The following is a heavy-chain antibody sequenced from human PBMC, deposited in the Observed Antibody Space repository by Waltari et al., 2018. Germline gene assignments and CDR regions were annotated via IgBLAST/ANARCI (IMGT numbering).Heavy chain of an antibody. CDR1: GYTFTGYY. CDR3: ARVRGPTPASYYDNY. CDR2: INPNSGGT. D-gene: IGHD1-26*01. J-gene: IGHJ4*02. V-gene: IGHV1-2*02. Sequence: QVQLVQSGAEVKKPGAPVKVACKASGYTFTGYYMHWVRQAPGQGLEWMGWINPNSGGTNYAQKFQGRVTMTRDTSISTAYVELSRLRSDDTAAYYCARVRGPTPASYYDNYWGQGTLVTVSS.